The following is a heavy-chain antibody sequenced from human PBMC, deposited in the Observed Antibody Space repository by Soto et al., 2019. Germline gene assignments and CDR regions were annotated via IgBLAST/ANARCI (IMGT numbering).Heavy chain of an antibody. Sequence: XSVKVSCKASVYTFTSYGISWVRQAPGQGLEWMGWISAYNGNTNYAQKLQGRVTMTTDTSTSTAYMELRSLRSDDTAVYYCARELYDFWSGSRVQMDVWGQGATVTVSS. J-gene: IGHJ6*02. CDR3: ARELYDFWSGSRVQMDV. CDR1: VYTFTSYG. CDR2: ISAYNGNT. V-gene: IGHV1-18*04. D-gene: IGHD3-3*01.